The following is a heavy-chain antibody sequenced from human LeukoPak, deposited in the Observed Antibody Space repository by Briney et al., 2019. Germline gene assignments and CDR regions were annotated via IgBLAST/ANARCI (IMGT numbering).Heavy chain of an antibody. CDR3: ARVYSGTLGYFDY. D-gene: IGHD1-26*01. CDR1: GFTFSDYG. CDR2: ISYDGSNK. Sequence: GGSLRLSCAASGFTFSDYGMDWVRQAPGKGLEWVAVISYDGSNKYYADSVKGRFTISRDNSKNTLYLQMNSLRAEDTAVYYCARVYSGTLGYFDYWGQGTLVTVSS. V-gene: IGHV3-30*03. J-gene: IGHJ4*02.